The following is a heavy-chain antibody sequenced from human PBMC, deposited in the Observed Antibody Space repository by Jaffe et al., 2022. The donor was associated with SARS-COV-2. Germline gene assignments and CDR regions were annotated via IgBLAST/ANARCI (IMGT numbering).Heavy chain of an antibody. J-gene: IGHJ6*02. CDR3: AKMGDYGEPLYYYYYFGMDV. Sequence: QVQLVESGGGVVRPGRSLRLSCAASGFTFSSYGMHWVRQAPGKGLEWVAVISYDGGNKYYADSVKGRFTISRDNSKNTLYLQMNSLRPEDTAVYYCAKMGDYGEPLYYYYYFGMDVWGQGTTVTVYS. D-gene: IGHD4-17*01. CDR2: ISYDGGNK. V-gene: IGHV3-30*18. CDR1: GFTFSSYG.